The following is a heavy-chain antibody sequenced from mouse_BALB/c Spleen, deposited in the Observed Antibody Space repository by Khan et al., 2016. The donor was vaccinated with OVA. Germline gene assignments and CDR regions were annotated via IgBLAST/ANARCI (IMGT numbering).Heavy chain of an antibody. J-gene: IGHJ2*01. V-gene: IGHV1-7*01. CDR3: ARDRIDY. Sequence: VQLQESGAELAKPGASVKMSCKASGYTFSNYWIHWVKQRPGQDLEWIGYINPSSGHTYYNQTFNDKATLTTDKSSSTAYMQLSSLTSEDSAVYYGARDRIDYWGQGTTLTVSS. CDR1: GYTFSNYW. CDR2: INPSSGHT.